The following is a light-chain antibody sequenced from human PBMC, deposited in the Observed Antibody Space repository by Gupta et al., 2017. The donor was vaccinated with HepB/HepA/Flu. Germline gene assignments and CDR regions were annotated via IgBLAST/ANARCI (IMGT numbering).Light chain of an antibody. CDR1: QSVSSNY. Sequence: EIVLTQSPGTLSLFPGERATLSCRASQSVSSNYLAWYQQKPGQAPRLLIYGASSRATGIPDRFSGSGYGTDFTLTISRREPEDFAVYYCQQDGGSPPFTFGHGTKVDIK. CDR2: GAS. V-gene: IGKV3-20*01. CDR3: QQDGGSPPFT. J-gene: IGKJ3*01.